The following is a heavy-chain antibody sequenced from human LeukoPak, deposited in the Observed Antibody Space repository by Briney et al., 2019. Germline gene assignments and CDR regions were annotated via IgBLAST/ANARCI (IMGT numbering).Heavy chain of an antibody. CDR2: IYYIGST. D-gene: IGHD1-1*01. Sequence: SQTLSLTCTVSGGSISSGGYYWSWIRQHPGKGLEWIGYIYYIGSTYYNPSLKSRVTISVDTSKNQFSLKLSSVTAADTAVYYCARGSIAQPGERLSLNYWGQGTLVTVSS. CDR3: ARGSIAQPGERLSLNY. J-gene: IGHJ4*02. CDR1: GGSISSGGYY. V-gene: IGHV4-31*03.